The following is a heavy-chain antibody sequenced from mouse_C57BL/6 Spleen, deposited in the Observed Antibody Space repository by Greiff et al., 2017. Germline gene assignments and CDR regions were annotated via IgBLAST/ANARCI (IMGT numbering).Heavy chain of an antibody. V-gene: IGHV1-64*01. D-gene: IGHD2-10*02. CDR2: IHPNSGST. J-gene: IGHJ4*01. CDR1: GYTFTSYW. CDR3: ARGEYGNSLYYAMDY. Sequence: VQLQQPGAELVKPGASVKLSCKASGYTFTSYWMHWVKQRPGQGLEWIGMIHPNSGSTNYNEKFKSKATLTVDKSSSKAYMQLSSLTSEDSAVYYCARGEYGNSLYYAMDYWGQGTSVTVSS.